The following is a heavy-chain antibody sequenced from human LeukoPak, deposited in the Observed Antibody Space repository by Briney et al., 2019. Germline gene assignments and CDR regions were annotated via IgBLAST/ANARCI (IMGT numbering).Heavy chain of an antibody. CDR3: ASLYDYVRGSYRYTYRVDY. Sequence: SETLSLTCAVSGYSISSGYYWGWIRQPPGKGLEWIGSIYHSGSTYYNPSLKGRVTISVDTSKNQFSLKLSSVTAADTAVYYCASLYDYVRGSYRYTYRVDYWGQGTLITVSS. CDR2: IYHSGST. CDR1: GYSISSGYY. V-gene: IGHV4-38-2*01. D-gene: IGHD3-16*02. J-gene: IGHJ4*02.